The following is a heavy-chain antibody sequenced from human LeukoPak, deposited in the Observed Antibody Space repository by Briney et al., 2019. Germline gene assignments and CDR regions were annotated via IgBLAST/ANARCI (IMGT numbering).Heavy chain of an antibody. CDR3: TSESGSYYGDAFDI. V-gene: IGHV3-66*01. Sequence: TGGSLRLSCAASGFTVSSNYMSWVRQAPGKGLEWVSVIYSGGSTYYADSVKGRFTISRDNSKNTLYLQMNSLRAEDTAVYYCTSESGSYYGDAFDIWGQGTMVTVSS. J-gene: IGHJ3*02. D-gene: IGHD1-26*01. CDR2: IYSGGST. CDR1: GFTVSSNY.